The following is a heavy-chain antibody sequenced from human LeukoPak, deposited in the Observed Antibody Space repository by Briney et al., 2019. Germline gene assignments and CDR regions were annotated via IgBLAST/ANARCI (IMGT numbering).Heavy chain of an antibody. V-gene: IGHV3-23*01. Sequence: PGGSLRLSCAASGFTFSSYAMSWVRQAPGKGLEWVSAISGSGGSTYYADSVKGRFTISRDNSKNTLYLQMNSLRAEDTAVYYCAKDRSSSSWYPYYYYGMDVWGQGTTVTVSS. CDR3: AKDRSSSSWYPYYYYGMDV. D-gene: IGHD6-13*01. CDR2: ISGSGGST. J-gene: IGHJ6*02. CDR1: GFTFSSYA.